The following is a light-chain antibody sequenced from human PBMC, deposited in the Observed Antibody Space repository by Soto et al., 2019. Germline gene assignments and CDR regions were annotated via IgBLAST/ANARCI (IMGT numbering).Light chain of an antibody. CDR2: WAS. Sequence: DIVMTQSPDSLAVSLGERATINCKSSQRVLYSSSNKNYLAWYQQKPGQPPKLLIYWASTRESGVPDRFSGSGSGTDFTLTSSSLQAEDVAVYDCHQYCSSPWTFGQGTKVEIK. V-gene: IGKV4-1*01. J-gene: IGKJ1*01. CDR3: HQYCSSPWT. CDR1: QRVLYSSSNKNY.